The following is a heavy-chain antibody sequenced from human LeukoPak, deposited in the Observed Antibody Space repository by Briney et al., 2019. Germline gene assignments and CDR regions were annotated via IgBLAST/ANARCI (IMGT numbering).Heavy chain of an antibody. Sequence: PGGSLRLSCAASGFTFKNYGMSWVRQAPGKGLEWVSAISDSGSSTYYADSVKGRFTISRDNSKNSLYLQMNSLRAEDTAVYYCARDPSNYGGNSLSPDWGQGTLVTVSS. CDR2: ISDSGSST. J-gene: IGHJ4*02. CDR3: ARDPSNYGGNSLSPD. D-gene: IGHD4-23*01. V-gene: IGHV3-23*01. CDR1: GFTFKNYG.